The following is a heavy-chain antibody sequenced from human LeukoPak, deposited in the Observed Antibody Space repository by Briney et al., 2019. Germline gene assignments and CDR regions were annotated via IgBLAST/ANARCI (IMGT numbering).Heavy chain of an antibody. V-gene: IGHV5-51*01. CDR2: IYPGDSDT. CDR3: ARCYGDYVYYYGMDV. J-gene: IGHJ6*02. Sequence: GESLKISCQGSGYSFTSYWIGWVRQMPGKGLEWMGIIYPGDSDTRYSPSFQGQVTISADKSISTAYLQWSSLKASDTAMYYCARCYGDYVYYYGMDVWGQGTTVTVSS. CDR1: GYSFTSYW. D-gene: IGHD4-17*01.